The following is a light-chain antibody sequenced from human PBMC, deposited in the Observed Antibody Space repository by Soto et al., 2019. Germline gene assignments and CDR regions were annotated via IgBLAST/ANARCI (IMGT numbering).Light chain of an antibody. CDR2: EVH. CDR1: SSDVGTYDR. CDR3: SSYAASTTLL. V-gene: IGLV2-18*02. Sequence: QSALTQPPSVSGSPGQSVTISCIGSSSDVGTYDRVSWYQAPPGTAPKLIIYEVHYRPSGVPDRFSGSKSGNTASLTISGLQADDEADYYFSSYAASTTLLFGGGTKLTVL. J-gene: IGLJ2*01.